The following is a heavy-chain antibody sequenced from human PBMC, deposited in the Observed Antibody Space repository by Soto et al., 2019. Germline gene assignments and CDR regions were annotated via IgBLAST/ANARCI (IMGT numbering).Heavy chain of an antibody. D-gene: IGHD2-15*01. CDR3: ASPPQRVDKYAPADY. CDR1: GFTFSSFG. V-gene: IGHV3-30*03. CDR2: VSYDGGTK. J-gene: IGHJ4*02. Sequence: QALLVESGGGVVQPGRSLRLSCAASGFTFSSFGMHWVRQAPGKGLEWVAIVSYDGGTKYYADSVKGRFTISRDNYKNTLYLQMNSLSIEDTAVYYCASPPQRVDKYAPADYWGQGTLVTVSS.